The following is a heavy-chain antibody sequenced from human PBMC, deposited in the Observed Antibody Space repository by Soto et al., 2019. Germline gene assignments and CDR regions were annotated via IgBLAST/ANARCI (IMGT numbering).Heavy chain of an antibody. D-gene: IGHD1-26*01. J-gene: IGHJ4*02. V-gene: IGHV4-59*08. CDR1: GGSISSYY. Sequence: PSETLSLTCTVSGGSISSYYWSWIRQPPGKELEWIGYIYYSGSTNYNPSLKSRVTISVDTSKDQFFLKLSSVTAADTAVYYCASGSKGDFDYWGQGTLVTVSS. CDR3: ASGSKGDFDY. CDR2: IYYSGST.